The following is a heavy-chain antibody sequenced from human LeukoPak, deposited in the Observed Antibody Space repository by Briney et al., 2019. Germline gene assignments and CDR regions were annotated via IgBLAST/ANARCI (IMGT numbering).Heavy chain of an antibody. CDR1: GYTLAELS. J-gene: IGHJ6*02. D-gene: IGHD3-10*01. CDR2: FDPEDGET. CDR3: ATDLGLLWFGEPNYGMDV. Sequence: GASVKVSCKVSGYTLAELSMHWVRRDPGKGLEWMGGFDPEDGETIYAQKFQGRVTMTEDTSTDTAYMELSSLRSEDTAVYYCATDLGLLWFGEPNYGMDVWGQGTIVTVSS. V-gene: IGHV1-24*01.